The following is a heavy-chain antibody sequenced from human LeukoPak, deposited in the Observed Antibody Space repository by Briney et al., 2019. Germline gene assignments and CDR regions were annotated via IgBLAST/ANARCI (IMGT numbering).Heavy chain of an antibody. CDR1: GGSFSGYY. CDR3: ARARIVGATSPFVY. Sequence: SETLSLTCAVYGGSFSGYYWSWIRQPPGKGLEWIGEINHSGSTNYNPSLKSRVTISVNTSKNQFSLKLSSVTAADTAVYYCARARIVGATSPFVYWGQGTLVTVSS. D-gene: IGHD1-26*01. CDR2: INHSGST. V-gene: IGHV4-34*01. J-gene: IGHJ4*02.